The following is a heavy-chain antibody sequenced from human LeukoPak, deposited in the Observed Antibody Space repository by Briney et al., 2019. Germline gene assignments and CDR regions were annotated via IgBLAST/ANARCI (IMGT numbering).Heavy chain of an antibody. CDR1: GGTFSSYA. CDR2: IIPIFGTA. Sequence: SVKVSCKASGGTFSSYAISWVRQAPGQGLEWMGGIIPIFGTANYAQKFQGRVTITADESTSTAYMELSSLRSEDTAVYYCARNYYYDSSGLYYFDYWGQGTLVTVSS. D-gene: IGHD3-22*01. V-gene: IGHV1-69*01. CDR3: ARNYYYDSSGLYYFDY. J-gene: IGHJ4*02.